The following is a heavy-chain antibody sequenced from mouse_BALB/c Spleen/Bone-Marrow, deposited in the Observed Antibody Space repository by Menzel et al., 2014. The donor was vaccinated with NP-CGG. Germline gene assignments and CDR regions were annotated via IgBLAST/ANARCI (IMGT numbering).Heavy chain of an antibody. J-gene: IGHJ3*01. CDR1: GFTXSDYY. CDR3: TRHDYRYDAWFAY. Sequence: EVPLVESGGGLVQPGGPLKLSCATSGFTXSDYYMYWVRQTPEKRLEWVASISNGGGNTYYPDTLKGRFTISRDNAKNTLYLQMSRLKSEDTAIYYCTRHDYRYDAWFAYWGQGTLVTVSA. CDR2: ISNGGGNT. D-gene: IGHD2-14*01. V-gene: IGHV5-12*02.